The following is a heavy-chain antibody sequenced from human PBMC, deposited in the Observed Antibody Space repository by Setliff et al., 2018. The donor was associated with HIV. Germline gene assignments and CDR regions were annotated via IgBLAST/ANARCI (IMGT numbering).Heavy chain of an antibody. CDR1: GYSIFSYS. Sequence: ASVKVSCKVSGYSIFSYSITWVRQAPGQGLEWVGWINCYSGDSKFPEKLQGRITMTADTSTSTAYMELRNLTSDDTAMYYCARATYSGNPNPPQDYWGQGTLVTVS. J-gene: IGHJ4*02. V-gene: IGHV1-18*01. CDR2: INCYSGDS. D-gene: IGHD1-26*01. CDR3: ARATYSGNPNPPQDY.